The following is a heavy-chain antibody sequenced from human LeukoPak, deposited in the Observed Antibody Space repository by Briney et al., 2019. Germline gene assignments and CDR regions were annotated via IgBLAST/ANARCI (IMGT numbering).Heavy chain of an antibody. Sequence: SQTLSLTCAISGDSVSSNSAAWNWIRQSPSRGLEWLGRTYYRSKWYNDYAVSVKSRITISPDTSKNQFALQLNAVTPEDTAVYYCAREGDGYYYYYYGMDVWGQGTTVTVSS. CDR2: TYYRSKWYN. V-gene: IGHV6-1*01. CDR1: GDSVSSNSAA. CDR3: AREGDGYYYYYYGMDV. J-gene: IGHJ6*02. D-gene: IGHD5-24*01.